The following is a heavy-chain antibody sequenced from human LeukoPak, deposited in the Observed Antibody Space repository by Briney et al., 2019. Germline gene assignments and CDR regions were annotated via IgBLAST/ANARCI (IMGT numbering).Heavy chain of an antibody. CDR3: ARAAGYSNYASPFDY. J-gene: IGHJ4*02. D-gene: IGHD4-11*01. CDR1: GFTFDDYG. V-gene: IGHV3-20*04. CDR2: INWNGGST. Sequence: GGPLRLSCAASGFTFDDYGMSWVRQAPGKGLEWVSGINWNGGSTGYADSVKGRFTISRDNAKNSLYLQMNSLRAEDTALYYCARAAGYSNYASPFDYWGQGTLVTVSS.